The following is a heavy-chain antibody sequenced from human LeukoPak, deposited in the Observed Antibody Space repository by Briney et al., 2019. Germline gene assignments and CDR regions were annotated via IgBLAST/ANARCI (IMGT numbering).Heavy chain of an antibody. D-gene: IGHD6-13*01. V-gene: IGHV5-51*01. CDR3: ARHPLIAAVFYGMDV. J-gene: IGHJ6*02. CDR1: GYSFTSYW. CDR2: IYPGDSDT. Sequence: GESLKISCKGSGYSFTSYWIGWVRQMPGKGLEWMGIIYPGDSDTRYSPSFQGQVTISADKSISTAYLQWSSLKASDTAMYYCARHPLIAAVFYGMDVWGQGTTVTVSS.